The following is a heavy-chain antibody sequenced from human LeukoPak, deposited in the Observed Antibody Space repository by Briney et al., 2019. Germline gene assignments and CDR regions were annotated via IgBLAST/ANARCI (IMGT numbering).Heavy chain of an antibody. CDR2: ISGSGGST. Sequence: PGRSLRLSCAASGFTFSRYAMNWVRQAPGKGLEWVSVISGSGGSTYYADSVKGRFTISRDNSKNTLFLQMNSLRAEDTAVYYCAKGSVAAVVTFIDFWGQGTLVTVSS. CDR1: GFTFSRYA. CDR3: AKGSVAAVVTFIDF. D-gene: IGHD6-13*01. J-gene: IGHJ4*02. V-gene: IGHV3-23*01.